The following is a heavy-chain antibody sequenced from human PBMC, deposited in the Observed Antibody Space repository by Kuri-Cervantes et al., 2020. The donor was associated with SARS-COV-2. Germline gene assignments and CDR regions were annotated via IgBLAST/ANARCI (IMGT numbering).Heavy chain of an antibody. CDR1: GCTFTSSA. J-gene: IGHJ6*02. D-gene: IGHD1-26*01. V-gene: IGHV1-58*01. CDR3: AASLLYRIYYYYGMDV. CDR2: IVVGSGNT. Sequence: SVKVSCKASGCTFTSSAVQWVRQARGQRLEWIGWIVVGSGNTNYAQKFQERVTITRDMSTSTAYMELSSLRSEDTAVYYCAASLLYRIYYYYGMDVWGQGTTVTVSS.